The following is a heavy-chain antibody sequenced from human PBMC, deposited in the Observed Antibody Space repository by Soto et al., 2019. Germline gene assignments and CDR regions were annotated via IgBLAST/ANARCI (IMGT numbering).Heavy chain of an antibody. V-gene: IGHV3-7*05. CDR3: ARDIWSSTSWYYYNYYGLDG. Sequence: EVQLVESGGGLVQPGGSLRLSCAASGFSFSDYWMTWVRQAPGKGLEWVADINLDGREKDYVDSVKGRFTISRDNAKSLLYLTVNSLTAEDTAVYYCARDIWSSTSWYYYNYYGLDGWGQGTTVTVSS. J-gene: IGHJ6*02. D-gene: IGHD2-2*01. CDR1: GFSFSDYW. CDR2: INLDGREK.